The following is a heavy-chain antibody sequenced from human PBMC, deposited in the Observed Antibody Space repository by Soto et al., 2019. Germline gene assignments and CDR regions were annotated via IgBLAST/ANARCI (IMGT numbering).Heavy chain of an antibody. Sequence: VKVSCKASGGTFSSYAISWVRQAPGQGLEWMGGTIPIFGTANYAQKFQGRVTITADESTSTAYMELSSLRSEDTAVYYCARMSGYSYGPPGYWGQGTLVTVSS. CDR1: GGTFSSYA. CDR2: TIPIFGTA. V-gene: IGHV1-69*13. D-gene: IGHD5-18*01. CDR3: ARMSGYSYGPPGY. J-gene: IGHJ4*02.